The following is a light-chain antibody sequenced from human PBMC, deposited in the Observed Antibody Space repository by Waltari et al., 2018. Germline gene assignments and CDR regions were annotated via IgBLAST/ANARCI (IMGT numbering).Light chain of an antibody. CDR2: FDS. CDR1: NIGRQS. V-gene: IGLV3-21*04. Sequence: SYVLTQPPSVSVAPGKTARITCGGNNIGRQSVHWYQQKPGQAPILFLYFDSDRPSGIPERFCGSNFVDTATLTISRVEAGDEADYYCQVWDRSSDSWVFGGGTKLTVL. J-gene: IGLJ3*02. CDR3: QVWDRSSDSWV.